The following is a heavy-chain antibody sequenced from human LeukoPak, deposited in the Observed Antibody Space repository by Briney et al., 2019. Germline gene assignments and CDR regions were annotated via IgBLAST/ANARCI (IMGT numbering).Heavy chain of an antibody. CDR1: GFTFSSYS. D-gene: IGHD3-10*01. V-gene: IGHV3-48*01. J-gene: IGHJ4*02. Sequence: GGSLRLSCAASGFTFSSYSMNWVRQAPGKGLEWASYISSSSSTIYYADSVKGRFTISRDNSKSTLYLQMNSLRAEDTAVYYCAKDDGAYYYGSGSWDYWGQGTLVTVSS. CDR3: AKDDGAYYYGSGSWDY. CDR2: ISSSSSTI.